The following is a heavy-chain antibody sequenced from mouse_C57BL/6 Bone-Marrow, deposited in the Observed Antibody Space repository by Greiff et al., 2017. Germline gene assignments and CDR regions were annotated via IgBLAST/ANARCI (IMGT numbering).Heavy chain of an antibody. J-gene: IGHJ2*01. V-gene: IGHV1-72*01. Sequence: QVQLQQPGAELVKPGASVKLSCKASGYTFTSYWMHWVKQRPGRGLEWIGRIDPNSGGTKYNEKFKSKAPLTVDKPSSTAYMQLSSLSSEDSAVYYCAGYYYGIPPYYFDYWGQGTTLTVSS. D-gene: IGHD1-1*01. CDR3: AGYYYGIPPYYFDY. CDR2: IDPNSGGT. CDR1: GYTFTSYW.